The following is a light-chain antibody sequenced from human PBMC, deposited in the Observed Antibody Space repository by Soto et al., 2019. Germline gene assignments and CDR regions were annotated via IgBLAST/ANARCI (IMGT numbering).Light chain of an antibody. CDR2: DAS. Sequence: EIVLTQSPGTLSLYPGERATVSCRASQSVASSHLVWYRQKPGQTPRLRIYDASSRATGIPDRISGSGSGTDFTLTISRLEPEDFALYYCQQYGSAPFTFGPGTKADIK. CDR3: QQYGSAPFT. CDR1: QSVASSH. J-gene: IGKJ3*01. V-gene: IGKV3-20*01.